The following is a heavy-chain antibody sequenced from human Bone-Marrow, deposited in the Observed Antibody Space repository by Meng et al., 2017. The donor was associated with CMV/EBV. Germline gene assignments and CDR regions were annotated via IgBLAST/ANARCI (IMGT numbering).Heavy chain of an antibody. J-gene: IGHJ6*02. CDR2: IYYSGST. Sequence: GSLRLSCTVSGGSISSSSYYWGWIRQPPGKGLEWIGSIYYSGSTYYNPSLKSRVTISVDTSKNQFSLKLSSVTAADTAVYYCARIYSSSSYGMDVWGQGTTVTVYS. CDR1: GGSISSSSYY. D-gene: IGHD6-6*01. V-gene: IGHV4-39*07. CDR3: ARIYSSSSYGMDV.